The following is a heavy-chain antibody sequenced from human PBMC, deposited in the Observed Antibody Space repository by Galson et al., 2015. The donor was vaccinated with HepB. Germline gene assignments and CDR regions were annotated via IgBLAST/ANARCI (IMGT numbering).Heavy chain of an antibody. CDR1: GFTFSSYG. V-gene: IGHV3-33*01. CDR3: ARAKETDFFDSSGHPYWVSHAFDI. CDR2: IWYDGREQ. D-gene: IGHD6-19*01. J-gene: IGHJ3*02. Sequence: SLRLSCAASGFTFSSYGIHWVRQAPGKGLEWVGLIWYDGREQFYADSVKGRFTISRDNYENTLYLQMSSLRAEDTAVYHCARAKETDFFDSSGHPYWVSHAFDIWGQGTTVIVSS.